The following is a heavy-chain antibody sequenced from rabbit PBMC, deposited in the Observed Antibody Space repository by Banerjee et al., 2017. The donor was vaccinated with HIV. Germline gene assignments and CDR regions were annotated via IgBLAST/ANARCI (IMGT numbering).Heavy chain of an antibody. V-gene: IGHV1S45*01. D-gene: IGHD8-1*01. J-gene: IGHJ6*01. Sequence: QEQLVESGGGLVQPEGSLTLTCKASGFDFSSSYYMCWVRQAPGKGLEWIACIDTGSRGYTWYASWAKGRFTISKTSSTTVTLQMTSLTAADTATYFCARGGVGTTYPYGGMDLWGPGTLVTVS. CDR2: IDTGSRGYT. CDR3: ARGGVGTTYPYGGMDL. CDR1: GFDFSSSYY.